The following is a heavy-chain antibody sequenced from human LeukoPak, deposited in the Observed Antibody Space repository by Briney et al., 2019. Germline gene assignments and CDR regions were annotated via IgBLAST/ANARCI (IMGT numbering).Heavy chain of an antibody. Sequence: GGSLRLSCAASGFTFSRYAMSWVRQTPEKGLEWVSVISRGDGITYYADSVRGRFTISRDDSGNTLFLQMNSLRAEDTAVYYCARQVSCDTTTCYAGMPPDYWGQGTLVTVSS. J-gene: IGHJ4*02. CDR1: GFTFSRYA. CDR2: ISRGDGIT. V-gene: IGHV3-23*01. D-gene: IGHD2-2*01. CDR3: ARQVSCDTTTCYAGMPPDY.